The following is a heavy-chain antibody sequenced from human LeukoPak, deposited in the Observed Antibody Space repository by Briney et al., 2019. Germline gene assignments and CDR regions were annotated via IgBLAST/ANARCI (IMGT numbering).Heavy chain of an antibody. J-gene: IGHJ6*02. Sequence: ASVKVSCKASGFTFATSAVQWVRQARGQRLEWIGWIVVGSGNTNYAQKFQERVTITSDMSTSTAYMDLSSLRSEDTAVYYCAATLTATTGSTYYGMDVWGQGTTVTVSS. D-gene: IGHD4-17*01. CDR1: GFTFATSA. CDR2: IVVGSGNT. CDR3: AATLTATTGSTYYGMDV. V-gene: IGHV1-58*01.